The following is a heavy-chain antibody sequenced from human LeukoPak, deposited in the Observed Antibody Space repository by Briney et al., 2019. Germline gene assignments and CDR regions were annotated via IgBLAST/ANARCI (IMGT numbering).Heavy chain of an antibody. J-gene: IGHJ6*03. D-gene: IGHD6-19*01. CDR2: ISGSGGST. V-gene: IGHV3-23*01. CDR3: AKPHIAVAGTYYYYMDV. CDR1: GFTFSSYT. Sequence: GGCLRLSCAASGFTFSSYTMSWVRQAPGKGVWWVSAISGSGGSTYYADSVKGRFTISRDNSKNTLYLQMNSLRAEDTAVYYCAKPHIAVAGTYYYYMDVWGKGTTVTVSS.